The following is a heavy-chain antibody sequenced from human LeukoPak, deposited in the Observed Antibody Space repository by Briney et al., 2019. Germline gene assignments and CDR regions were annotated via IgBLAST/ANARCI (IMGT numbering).Heavy chain of an antibody. CDR2: IKQDGNEK. CDR3: AKDPRRYSRTGGYFDY. D-gene: IGHD6-13*01. CDR1: GFTFSSYW. V-gene: IGHV3-7*01. Sequence: GGSLRLSCAASGFTFSSYWMSWVRQAPGKGLEWVANIKQDGNEKYYVDSVKGRFTISRDNSKNTLYLQMISLRTEDTAVYYCAKDPRRYSRTGGYFDYWGQGTLVTVSS. J-gene: IGHJ4*02.